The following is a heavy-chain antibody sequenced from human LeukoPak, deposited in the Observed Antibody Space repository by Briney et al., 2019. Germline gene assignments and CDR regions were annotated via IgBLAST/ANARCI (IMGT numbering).Heavy chain of an antibody. CDR1: GFTFSSYA. Sequence: PGRSLRLSCAASGFTFSSYAMHWVRQAPGKGLEWVAVISYDGSNKYYADSVKGRFTISRDNSKNTLYMQMNSLRAEDTAVYYCVKDSTHFRVWDSYDTTGLNYWGQGTLVTVSS. J-gene: IGHJ4*02. D-gene: IGHD3-22*01. V-gene: IGHV3-30*04. CDR3: VKDSTHFRVWDSYDTTGLNY. CDR2: ISYDGSNK.